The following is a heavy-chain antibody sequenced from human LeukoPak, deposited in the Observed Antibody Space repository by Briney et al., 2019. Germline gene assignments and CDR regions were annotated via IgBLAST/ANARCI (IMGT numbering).Heavy chain of an antibody. CDR2: IYYSGNT. CDR1: SGSISSYY. V-gene: IGHV4-59*08. Sequence: PSETLSLTCTVSSGSISSYYWSWLRQPPGKGLEWIASIYYSGNTNYNPSLKSRVTISVDTSRNQFSLKLSSVTAADTAFYYCARGPNRSRYFDYWGQGTLVTVSS. CDR3: ARGPNRSRYFDY. D-gene: IGHD6-13*01. J-gene: IGHJ4*02.